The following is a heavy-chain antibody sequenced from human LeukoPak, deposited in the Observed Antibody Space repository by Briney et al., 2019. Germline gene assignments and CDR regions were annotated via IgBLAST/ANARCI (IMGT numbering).Heavy chain of an antibody. Sequence: GASVKVSCKASGYTFVTYGISWVRQAPGQGLEWMGWINPHKDNTNYAQNFQDRVTMTTDTSTTTAYMELRSLRSDDTAVYYCARDVVRRDFWSGYYAFDYWGQGTLVTVSS. J-gene: IGHJ4*02. CDR2: INPHKDNT. CDR1: GYTFVTYG. D-gene: IGHD3-3*01. V-gene: IGHV1-18*01. CDR3: ARDVVRRDFWSGYYAFDY.